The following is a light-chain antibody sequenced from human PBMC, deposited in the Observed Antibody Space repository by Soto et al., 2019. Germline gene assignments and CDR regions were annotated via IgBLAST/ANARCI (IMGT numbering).Light chain of an antibody. Sequence: DIQMTQSPSFVSASVGDRVTITCRASQDVTFWLAWYQQRPGKAPNLLIFAASSLQSGFPSRFSGSGSGTDFTLTISSLQPEDFATYYCQQANSFPLTFGGGTRVEIK. V-gene: IGKV1-12*01. CDR2: AAS. CDR3: QQANSFPLT. J-gene: IGKJ4*01. CDR1: QDVTFW.